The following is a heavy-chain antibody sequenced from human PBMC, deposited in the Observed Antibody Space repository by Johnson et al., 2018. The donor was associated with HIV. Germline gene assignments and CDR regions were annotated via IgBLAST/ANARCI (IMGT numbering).Heavy chain of an antibody. CDR1: GFTFSSYA. Sequence: VQLVESGGGVVQPGRSLRLSCAASGFTFSSYAMHWVRQAQGKGLEWVAVISYDGSNKYYADSVKGRFTISRDNSKNTLYLQMNSLRAEDTAVYYCARFPPGERDDAFDIWGQGTMVTVSS. CDR2: ISYDGSNK. CDR3: ARFPPGERDDAFDI. D-gene: IGHD1-1*01. J-gene: IGHJ3*02. V-gene: IGHV3-30-3*01.